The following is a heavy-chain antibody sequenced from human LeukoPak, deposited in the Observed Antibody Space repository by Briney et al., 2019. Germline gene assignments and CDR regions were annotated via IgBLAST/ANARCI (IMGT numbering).Heavy chain of an antibody. D-gene: IGHD6-19*01. CDR2: INHSGST. V-gene: IGHV4-34*01. J-gene: IGHJ3*02. CDR3: ARPSHLRHSSGWYKAFDI. CDR1: GGSFSGYY. Sequence: SETLSLTCAVYGGSFSGYYWSWIRQPPGKGLEWIGEINHSGSTSYNPSLKSRVTISVDTSKNQFSLKLSSVTAADTAVYYCARPSHLRHSSGWYKAFDIWGQGTMVTVSS.